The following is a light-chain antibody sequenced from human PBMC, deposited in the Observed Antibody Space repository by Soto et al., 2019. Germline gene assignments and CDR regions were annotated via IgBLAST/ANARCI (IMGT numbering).Light chain of an antibody. J-gene: IGLJ1*01. CDR1: SSDVGGYNY. CDR3: SSYAGSNNFV. Sequence: QSALTQAPCASGSPGQSVTISCTGTSSDVGGYNYVSWYQQHPGKAPKLMIYEVSERPSGVPDRFSGSKSSNTASLTVSGLQAEDEADYYCSSYAGSNNFVFGTGTKVTVL. V-gene: IGLV2-8*01. CDR2: EVS.